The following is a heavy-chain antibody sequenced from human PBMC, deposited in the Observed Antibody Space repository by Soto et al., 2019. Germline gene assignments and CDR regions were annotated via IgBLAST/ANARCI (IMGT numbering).Heavy chain of an antibody. CDR1: GYTFTSYY. V-gene: IGHV1-46*01. CDR3: ARLQFQNCGGDCYDY. J-gene: IGHJ4*02. D-gene: IGHD2-21*01. CDR2: INPSGGST. Sequence: SSVKVSCKASGYTFTSYYMHWVRQAPGQGLEWMGIINPSGGSTSYAQKFQGRVTMTRDTSTSTVYMELSSLRSEDTAVYYCARLQFQNCGGDCYDYWGQGNMVTVSS.